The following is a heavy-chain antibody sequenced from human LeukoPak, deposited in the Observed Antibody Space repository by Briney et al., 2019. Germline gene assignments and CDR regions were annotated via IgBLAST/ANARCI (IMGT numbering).Heavy chain of an antibody. D-gene: IGHD3/OR15-3a*01. CDR2: IYSDGSI. CDR1: GFSVSSIY. V-gene: IGHV3-53*01. Sequence: GESLRLSCAASGFSVSSIYMNWVRQAPGKGPEWVSVIYSDGSIYYADSEEGRFTTSRDNSKNTLYLQMNTLRAEDTAVYYCARGGGSETSGGTGFFDLWGRGTLVTVSS. J-gene: IGHJ2*01. CDR3: ARGGGSETSGGTGFFDL.